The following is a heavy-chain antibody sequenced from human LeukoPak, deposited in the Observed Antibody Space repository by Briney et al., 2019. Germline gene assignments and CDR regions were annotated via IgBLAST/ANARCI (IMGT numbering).Heavy chain of an antibody. Sequence: PGGSLRLSCAASGFTFSDYYMSWIRQAPGKGLEWVSYISSSGSTIYYADSVKGRFTISRDNAKNSVYLRMNSLRAEDTAVYYCARLVCSTIPCYGKFYFDSWGQGTLVPVSS. V-gene: IGHV3-11*04. CDR2: ISSSGSTI. CDR1: GFTFSDYY. CDR3: ARLVCSTIPCYGKFYFDS. J-gene: IGHJ4*02. D-gene: IGHD2-2*01.